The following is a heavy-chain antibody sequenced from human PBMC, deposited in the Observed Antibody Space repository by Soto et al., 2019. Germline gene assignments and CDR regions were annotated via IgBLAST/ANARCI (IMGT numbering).Heavy chain of an antibody. V-gene: IGHV3-21*01. D-gene: IGHD3-22*01. Sequence: PGGSLRLSCAASGFTFSSYSINWVRQAPGKGLEWVSSISSSSSYIYYADSVKGRFTISRDNAKNSLYLQMNSLRAEDTAVYYCASLDDSSGWDAFDIWGQGTMVTVSS. CDR3: ASLDDSSGWDAFDI. CDR2: ISSSSSYI. CDR1: GFTFSSYS. J-gene: IGHJ3*02.